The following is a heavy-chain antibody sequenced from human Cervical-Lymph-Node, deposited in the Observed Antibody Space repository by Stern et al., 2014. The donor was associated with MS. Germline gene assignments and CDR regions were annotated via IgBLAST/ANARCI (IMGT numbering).Heavy chain of an antibody. CDR2: ISYDGDNK. J-gene: IGHJ6*02. V-gene: IGHV3-30*04. CDR3: ARANNYYGMDV. CDR1: GFSFSTYP. D-gene: IGHD2/OR15-2a*01. Sequence: VQLVESGGGVVRPGRSLRLSCAVSGFSFSTYPMHWVRQAPGKGLDGVAFISYDGDNKSYAESVKGRFTISRDNYKNMLYLQINSLRADDTAVYYCARANNYYGMDVWGQGTTVTVSS.